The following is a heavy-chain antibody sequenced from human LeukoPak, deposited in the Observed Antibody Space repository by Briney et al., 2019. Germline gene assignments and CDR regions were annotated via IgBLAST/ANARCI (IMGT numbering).Heavy chain of an antibody. Sequence: SETLSLTCTVSGGSISNYYWNWIRQPPGKGLEWIGYIYYSGSTKYNPSLKSRVTISVDTSKNQFSLKLSSLSAADTAVHYCARDISDYGSGGYYFDYWGQGTLVTVSS. J-gene: IGHJ4*02. CDR3: ARDISDYGSGGYYFDY. D-gene: IGHD3-10*01. CDR1: GGSISNYY. V-gene: IGHV4-59*01. CDR2: IYYSGST.